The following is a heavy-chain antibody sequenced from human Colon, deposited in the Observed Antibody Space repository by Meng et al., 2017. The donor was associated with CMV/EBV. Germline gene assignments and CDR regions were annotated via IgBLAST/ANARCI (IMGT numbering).Heavy chain of an antibody. Sequence: ASVKVSCKASGYTFTSYYMHWVRQAPGQGLEWMGIINPSGGSTSYAQKFQGRVTMTRDTSTSTVYMELSSLRSEDTAVYYCARDMGIAAAVTNWFDPWGQGTLVTVSS. CDR3: ARDMGIAAAVTNWFDP. J-gene: IGHJ5*02. CDR1: GYTFTSYY. D-gene: IGHD6-13*01. V-gene: IGHV1-46*01. CDR2: INPSGGST.